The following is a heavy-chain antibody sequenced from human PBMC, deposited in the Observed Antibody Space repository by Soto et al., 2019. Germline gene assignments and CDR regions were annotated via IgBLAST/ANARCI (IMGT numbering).Heavy chain of an antibody. CDR1: GFTFTTYW. Sequence: EVQLVESGGGLVQPGGSLRLSCAASGFTFTTYWMAWVRQAPGAGLEWVANINQDRGQTYYYVDSVKGRFTISRDNAKNSLYLQMNSLRAEDTAIYCCARDHIAGSALHYWGQGTLVTVSS. CDR2: INQDRGQTY. J-gene: IGHJ4*02. D-gene: IGHD2-21*01. CDR3: ARDHIAGSALHY. V-gene: IGHV3-7*05.